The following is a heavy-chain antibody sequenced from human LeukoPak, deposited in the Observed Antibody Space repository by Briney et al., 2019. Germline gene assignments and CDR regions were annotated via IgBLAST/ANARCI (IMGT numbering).Heavy chain of an antibody. CDR3: AREYVDSSGWYAYFDL. CDR2: ISGSGAST. J-gene: IGHJ4*02. V-gene: IGHV3-23*01. CDR1: GLTFSNYA. D-gene: IGHD6-19*01. Sequence: EGSLRLSCAASGLTFSNYAVSWVRQPPGKGLEWVSSISGSGASTYYADSVRGRFTISRDNSKNTLYLQMNSLRAEDTAVYYCAREYVDSSGWYAYFDLWGQGTLVTVSS.